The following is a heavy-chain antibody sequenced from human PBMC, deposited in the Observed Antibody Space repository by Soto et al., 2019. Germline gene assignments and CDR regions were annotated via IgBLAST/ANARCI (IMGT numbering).Heavy chain of an antibody. D-gene: IGHD4-17*01. CDR2: IIPIFGTA. J-gene: IGHJ6*02. Sequence: QVQLVQSGAEVKKPGSSVKVSCKASGGTFSSYAISWVRQAPGQGLEWMGGIIPIFGTANYAQKFQGRVTXXAXEXRSTAYMELSSLRSEDTAVYYCATGPTTVTLYGMDVWGQGTTVTVSS. CDR1: GGTFSSYA. V-gene: IGHV1-69*12. CDR3: ATGPTTVTLYGMDV.